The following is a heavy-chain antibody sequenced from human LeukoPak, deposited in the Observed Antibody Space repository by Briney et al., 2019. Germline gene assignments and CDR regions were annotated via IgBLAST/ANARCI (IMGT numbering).Heavy chain of an antibody. Sequence: SETLSLTCTVSGYSISSGYYWGWIRQPPGKGLEWIGSIYHSGSTYYNPSLKSRVTISVDTSKNQFSLKLSSVTAADTAVYYCARERRDGYNGDFDYWGQGTLVTVSS. V-gene: IGHV4-38-2*02. D-gene: IGHD5-24*01. CDR3: ARERRDGYNGDFDY. CDR2: IYHSGST. J-gene: IGHJ4*02. CDR1: GYSISSGYY.